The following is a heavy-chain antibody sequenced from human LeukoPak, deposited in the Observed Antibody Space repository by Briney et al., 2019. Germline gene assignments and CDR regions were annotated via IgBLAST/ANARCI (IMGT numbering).Heavy chain of an antibody. J-gene: IGHJ4*02. V-gene: IGHV3-23*01. CDR2: ISDSGEST. CDR3: AEDWAGYFPY. Sequence: GGSLRLSCAASGFAFVDHGMTWVRQAPGKGLEWVSTISDSGESTYYTDSVKGRFTISRDNSKNTLYLQMNSLSAEDTAVYYCAEDWAGYFPYWGQGTLVTVSS. D-gene: IGHD3/OR15-3a*01. CDR1: GFAFVDHG.